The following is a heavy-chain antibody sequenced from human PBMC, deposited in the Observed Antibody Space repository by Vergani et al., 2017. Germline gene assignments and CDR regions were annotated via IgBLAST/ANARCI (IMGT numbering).Heavy chain of an antibody. J-gene: IGHJ3*02. D-gene: IGHD4-17*01. V-gene: IGHV1-69*01. CDR3: ARGEGYGDCAPPSAVDI. Sequence: QVQLVQSGAEVKKPGSSVKVSCKASGGTFSSYAISWVRQAPGQGLEWMGGIIPIFGTANYAQKFQGRVTITADESTSTAYMELSSLRSEDTAVYYCARGEGYGDCAPPSAVDIGGQGTMVTVSS. CDR2: IIPIFGTA. CDR1: GGTFSSYA.